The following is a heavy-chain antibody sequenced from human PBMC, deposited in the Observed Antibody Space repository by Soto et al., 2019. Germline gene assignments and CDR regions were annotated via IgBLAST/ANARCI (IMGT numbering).Heavy chain of an antibody. CDR2: ISGSGGTT. CDR1: GFTFSSYA. CDR3: AKTANGWFSAFDI. D-gene: IGHD6-19*01. V-gene: IGHV3-23*01. Sequence: GGSLRLSCAASGFTFSSYAMSWVRQAPGKGLEWVSAISGSGGTTYYADSVKGRFTFSRDNSKNTLYLQTNSLRAEDTAVYYCAKTANGWFSAFDIWGQGTMVTVSS. J-gene: IGHJ3*02.